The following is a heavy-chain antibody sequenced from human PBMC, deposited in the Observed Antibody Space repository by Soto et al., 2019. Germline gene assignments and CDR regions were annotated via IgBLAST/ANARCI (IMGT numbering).Heavy chain of an antibody. V-gene: IGHV3-30*18. Sequence: QVQLVESGGGVVQPGRSLRLSCAASGFTFSSYGMHWVRQAPGKGLEWVAVISYDGSNKYYADSVKGRFTISRDNSKNTLYLQMNSLSAEDTAVYYCAKGGVEPPNWYVDLWGRGTLVTVSS. J-gene: IGHJ2*01. D-gene: IGHD1-1*01. CDR2: ISYDGSNK. CDR3: AKGGVEPPNWYVDL. CDR1: GFTFSSYG.